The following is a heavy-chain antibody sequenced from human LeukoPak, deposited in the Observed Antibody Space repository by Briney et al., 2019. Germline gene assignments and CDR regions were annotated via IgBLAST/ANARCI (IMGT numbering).Heavy chain of an antibody. D-gene: IGHD6-19*01. J-gene: IGHJ3*02. Sequence: ASVNVSCKASGYTFTAYYIHWVRQAPGQGLEWMGWIDPNSGGTNYIQKFHGWLTMTRDTSNSTAYMEVARSDDTAVYFCARGRTGWGAHAFDIWGQGTMVTVSS. CDR1: GYTFTAYY. CDR2: IDPNSGGT. CDR3: ARGRTGWGAHAFDI. V-gene: IGHV1-2*04.